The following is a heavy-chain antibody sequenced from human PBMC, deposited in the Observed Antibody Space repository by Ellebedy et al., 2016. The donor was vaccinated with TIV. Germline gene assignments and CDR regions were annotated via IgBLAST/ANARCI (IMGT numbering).Heavy chain of an antibody. CDR1: GFTFSAAW. D-gene: IGHD6-19*01. CDR3: STDGAWSSGWTPHDAFNN. Sequence: GGSLRLXXGASGFTFSAAWMTWVRQAPGKGLEWVGRIKRNNDGAATDYAAPVRGRFTISRDDSKNMVHLQMNSLKTEDTAVYYCSTDGAWSSGWTPHDAFNNWGQGTMVTVSS. CDR2: IKRNNDGAAT. J-gene: IGHJ3*02. V-gene: IGHV3-15*01.